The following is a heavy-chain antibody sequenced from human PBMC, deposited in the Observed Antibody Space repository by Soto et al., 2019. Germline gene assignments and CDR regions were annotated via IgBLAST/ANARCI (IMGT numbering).Heavy chain of an antibody. J-gene: IGHJ6*03. Sequence: QVQLVESGGGVVQPGRSLRLSCAASGFTFSNYGMHWVRQAPGKGLEWVAIIWYDGSNKYYADSVKGRFTISRDNSKNTLYLQMNSLRAEDTAVYYCARKGYSGFTSYCMDVWGKGTTVTVSS. D-gene: IGHD5-12*01. CDR2: IWYDGSNK. V-gene: IGHV3-33*01. CDR3: ARKGYSGFTSYCMDV. CDR1: GFTFSNYG.